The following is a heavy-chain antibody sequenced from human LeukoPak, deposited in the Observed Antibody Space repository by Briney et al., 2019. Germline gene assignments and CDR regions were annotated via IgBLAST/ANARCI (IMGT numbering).Heavy chain of an antibody. CDR3: ARGTLGSYCSGGSCYPLNFDY. CDR1: GYTFTSYG. V-gene: IGHV1-18*01. CDR2: ISAYNGNT. D-gene: IGHD2-15*01. J-gene: IGHJ4*02. Sequence: ASVKVSCKASGYTFTSYGISWVRQAPGQGLEWMGWISAYNGNTNYAQTLQGRVTMTTDTSTSTAYMELRSLRSDDTAVYYCARGTLGSYCSGGSCYPLNFDYWGQGTLVTVSS.